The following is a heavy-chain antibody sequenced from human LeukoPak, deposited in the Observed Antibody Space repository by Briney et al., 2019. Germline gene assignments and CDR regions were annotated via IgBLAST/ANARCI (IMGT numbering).Heavy chain of an antibody. CDR2: FDPEDGDT. CDR1: GYTLTELS. CDR3: ARGGGIAARPFDY. Sequence: ASVKVSCKVSGYTLTELSMHWVRQAPGKGLEWMGRFDPEDGDTIYAQKFQGRVTMTRDMSTSTVYMELSSLRSEDTAVYYCARGGGIAARPFDYWGQGTLVTVSS. J-gene: IGHJ4*02. V-gene: IGHV1-24*01. D-gene: IGHD6-6*01.